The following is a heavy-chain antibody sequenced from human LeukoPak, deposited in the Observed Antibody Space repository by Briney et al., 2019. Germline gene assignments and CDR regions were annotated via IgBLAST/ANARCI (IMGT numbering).Heavy chain of an antibody. V-gene: IGHV3-30*18. Sequence: GGSLTLSCAASGYTFSSYGMHWVRQAPGKGLEWVAVISYDGNNKYYADSVKGRFTISRDNSKNTLYLQMDSLRAEDTAVYYCAKGYGDFDYWGQGTLVTVSS. J-gene: IGHJ4*02. CDR1: GYTFSSYG. D-gene: IGHD4-17*01. CDR2: ISYDGNNK. CDR3: AKGYGDFDY.